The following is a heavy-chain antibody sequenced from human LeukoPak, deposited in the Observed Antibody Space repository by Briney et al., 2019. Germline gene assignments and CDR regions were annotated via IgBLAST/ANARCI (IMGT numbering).Heavy chain of an antibody. V-gene: IGHV3-23*01. J-gene: IGHJ4*02. CDR1: GFTFSSYA. Sequence: SGGSLRLSCAASGFTFSSYAMSWVRQAPGKGLEWVSAISGSGGSKYYADSVKGRFTISRDNSKNTLYMQMNSLRAEDTAVYYCAKDPLMTTVTTGSYFDYWGQGTLVTVSS. D-gene: IGHD4-17*01. CDR3: AKDPLMTTVTTGSYFDY. CDR2: ISGSGGSK.